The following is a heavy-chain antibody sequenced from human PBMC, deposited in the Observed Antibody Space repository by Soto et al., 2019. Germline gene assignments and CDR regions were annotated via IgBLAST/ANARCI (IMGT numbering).Heavy chain of an antibody. D-gene: IGHD2-2*01. CDR2: IYHTGNT. CDR3: ARDEYQLLSSVSWFDS. J-gene: IGHJ5*01. CDR1: GGSISDDSY. Sequence: PSETLSLTCTVSGGSISDDSYWSCIRQTPGKGLEWIGYIYHTGNTYYNPSPRSRVSISVGKSKSQFSLKLISVTAADTAVYFCARDEYQLLSSVSWFDSWGQGTLVTVSS. V-gene: IGHV4-30-4*01.